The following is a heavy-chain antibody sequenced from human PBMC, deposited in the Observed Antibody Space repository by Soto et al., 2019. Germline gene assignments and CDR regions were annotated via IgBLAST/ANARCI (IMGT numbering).Heavy chain of an antibody. Sequence: PAGCLRLSCAASGFTFNSLAMTWVRQVQGEGLEWVSTISGGGGNTYYTDSVKGRFTISRDNSNNALYLQMIILRPEDTAMYYCAEISGGYGSWGSFGSWGQGTLVTVSS. J-gene: IGHJ5*01. CDR2: ISGGGGNT. V-gene: IGHV3-23*01. D-gene: IGHD3-10*01. CDR3: AEISGGYGSWGSFGS. CDR1: GFTFNSLA.